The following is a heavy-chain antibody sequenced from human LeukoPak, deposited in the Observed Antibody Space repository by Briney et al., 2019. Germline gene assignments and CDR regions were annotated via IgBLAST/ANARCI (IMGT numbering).Heavy chain of an antibody. CDR1: GFTFSSYS. CDR3: ARGFSVVGATSGLDY. D-gene: IGHD1-26*01. CDR2: ISRIGSYI. J-gene: IGHJ4*02. V-gene: IGHV3-21*01. Sequence: GGSLRLSCAASGFTFSSYSMNWVRQAPGKGLEWVSFISRIGSYIYYADSVKGRFTISRDNAKNSLYLQMNSLRAEDTAVYYCARGFSVVGATSGLDYWGQGTLVTVSS.